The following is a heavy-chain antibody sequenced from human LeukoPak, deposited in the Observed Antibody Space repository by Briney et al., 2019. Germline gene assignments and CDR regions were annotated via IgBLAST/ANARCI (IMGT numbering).Heavy chain of an antibody. CDR2: IRSSDSTT. J-gene: IGHJ4*02. D-gene: IGHD3-22*01. V-gene: IGHV3-48*04. CDR3: AKRADSSAHSFDY. CDR1: GFTFSSYW. Sequence: GGSLRLSCAASGFTFSSYWMSWVRQAPGKGLEWLSYIRSSDSTTYYADSVKGRFTISRDNAKNSLYLQMDSLRVEDTAVYYCAKRADSSAHSFDYWGQGTLVTVSS.